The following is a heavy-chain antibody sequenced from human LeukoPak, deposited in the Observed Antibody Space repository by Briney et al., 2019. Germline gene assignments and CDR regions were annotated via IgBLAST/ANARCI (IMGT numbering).Heavy chain of an antibody. J-gene: IGHJ5*02. CDR3: ARVILDGDDSRLDWFDL. CDR2: ISSSGSTI. CDR1: GFTFSSYE. D-gene: IGHD3-22*01. Sequence: GGSLRLSCAASGFTFSSYEMNWVRQAPGKGLEWVSYISSSGSTIYYADSVKGRFIISRDNAKNSLYLQMNSLRAEDTAVYYCARVILDGDDSRLDWFDLWGQGTLVTVSS. V-gene: IGHV3-48*03.